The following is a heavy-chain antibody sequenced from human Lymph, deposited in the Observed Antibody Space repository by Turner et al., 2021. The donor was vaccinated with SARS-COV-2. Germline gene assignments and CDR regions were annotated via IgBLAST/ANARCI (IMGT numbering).Heavy chain of an antibody. Sequence: QVQLVQSGAEVKKPVSSVNVSCKASGGTFSSYAINWVRQAPGQGLEWMGRIIPSLGIANYEQKFQGRVTITADKSTSTAYMELSSLRSEDTAVYYCARGRLDSFGGGYYSWFDPWGQGTLVTVSS. CDR1: GGTFSSYA. CDR3: ARGRLDSFGGGYYSWFDP. D-gene: IGHD1-26*01. J-gene: IGHJ5*02. CDR2: IIPSLGIA. V-gene: IGHV1-69*04.